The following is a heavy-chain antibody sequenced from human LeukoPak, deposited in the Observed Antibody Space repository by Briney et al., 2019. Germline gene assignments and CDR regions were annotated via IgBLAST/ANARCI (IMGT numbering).Heavy chain of an antibody. V-gene: IGHV1-2*02. CDR3: ARLKSTISSGWFDP. J-gene: IGHJ5*02. CDR2: INPNSGGT. Sequence: ASVKVSCKASGYTFTGYYMHRVRQAPGQGLEWMGWINPNSGGTSYAQKFQGRVTMTRDTSISTVYMELSRLRSDDTAVYYCARLKSTISSGWFDPWGQGTLVTVSS. D-gene: IGHD6-6*01. CDR1: GYTFTGYY.